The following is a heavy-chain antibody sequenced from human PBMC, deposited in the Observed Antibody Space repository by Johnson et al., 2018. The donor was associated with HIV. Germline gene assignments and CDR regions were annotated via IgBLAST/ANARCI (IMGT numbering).Heavy chain of an antibody. V-gene: IGHV3-30-3*01. CDR1: GFTFSSYA. D-gene: IGHD3-22*01. J-gene: IGHJ3*02. CDR2: ISYDGSNK. Sequence: QMQLVESGGGVVQPGRSLRLSCAASGFTFSSYAMHWVRQATGKGLEWVAVISYDGSNKYYADSVKGRFTISRDNSKNTLYLQMNSLRAEDTAVYYCARSQTMIVDGADAFDIWGQGTMVTVSS. CDR3: ARSQTMIVDGADAFDI.